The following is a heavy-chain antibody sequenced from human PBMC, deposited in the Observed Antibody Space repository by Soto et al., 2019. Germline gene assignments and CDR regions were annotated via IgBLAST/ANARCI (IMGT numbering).Heavy chain of an antibody. CDR1: GGTFSSYA. CDR2: ISAYNGNT. D-gene: IGHD3-3*01. J-gene: IGHJ6*04. V-gene: IGHV1-18*01. Sequence: ASVKVSCKASGGTFSSYAISWVRQAPGQGLEWMGWISAYNGNTNYAQKLQGRVTMTTDTSTSTAYMELRSLRSDDTAVYYCARGASIFGGLEMDVWGKGTTVTVSS. CDR3: ARGASIFGGLEMDV.